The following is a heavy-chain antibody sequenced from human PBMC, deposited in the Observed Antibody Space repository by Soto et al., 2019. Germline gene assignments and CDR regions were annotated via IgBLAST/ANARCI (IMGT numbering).Heavy chain of an antibody. CDR3: AREIMDTTETTLYYYYYGMDL. V-gene: IGHV3-48*03. J-gene: IGHJ6*02. D-gene: IGHD4-4*01. CDR2: IGSSGTTI. Sequence: PGGSLRLSCAASGFTFSTYDMNWVRQAPGKGLQSVAYIGSSGTTIYYADSVRGRFTISRDDAKNSLYLQMNSLRAEDTAVYYCAREIMDTTETTLYYYYYGMDLWGQGTTVTVSS. CDR1: GFTFSTYD.